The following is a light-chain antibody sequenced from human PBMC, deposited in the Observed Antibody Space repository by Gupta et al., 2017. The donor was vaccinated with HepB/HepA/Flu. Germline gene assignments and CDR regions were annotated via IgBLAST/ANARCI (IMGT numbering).Light chain of an antibody. CDR2: GAS. V-gene: IGKV3-20*01. J-gene: IGKJ2*01. CDR1: QSLNNNY. Sequence: ETVLTQYPGTLSLSPGERATLSCRASQSLNNNYLVWYQQKPGQAPRLLIYGASRRATGIPDRFSGGGSGTDFALTISRVEPEDFAVYYCQHYDTSFEYIFGQGTKLEIK. CDR3: QHYDTSFEYI.